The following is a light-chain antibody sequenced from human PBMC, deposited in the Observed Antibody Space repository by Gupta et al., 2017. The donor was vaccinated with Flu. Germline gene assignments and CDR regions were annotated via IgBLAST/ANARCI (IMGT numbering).Light chain of an antibody. CDR1: QTITKS. V-gene: IGKV1-39*01. CDR2: AAS. Sequence: GDRATITCRASQTITKSLNWYQQRPGQAPTPLIYAASNLQGGVPSRFRGSGSGTNFTLTITSLQSEDFATYHCQQTYVSPFTFGQGTRLDI. J-gene: IGKJ5*01. CDR3: QQTYVSPFT.